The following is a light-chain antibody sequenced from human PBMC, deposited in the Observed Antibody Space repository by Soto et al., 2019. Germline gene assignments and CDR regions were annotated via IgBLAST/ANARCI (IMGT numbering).Light chain of an antibody. CDR3: ASYAGSNIPVL. CDR2: DVT. Sequence: QSALTQPPSASGSPGQSVTISCTGTSSDVGGYNFVSWYQQHPGKAPKRLIYDVTERPSGVPDRFSGSKSGNTASLTVSGLQGEDEADYYGASYAGSNIPVLFGGGTTLTVL. CDR1: SSDVGGYNF. V-gene: IGLV2-8*01. J-gene: IGLJ2*01.